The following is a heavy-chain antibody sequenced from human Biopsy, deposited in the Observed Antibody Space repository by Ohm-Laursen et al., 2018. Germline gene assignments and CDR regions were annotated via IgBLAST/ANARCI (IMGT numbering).Heavy chain of an antibody. Sequence: GPSAKVSCKVSGYTLTVLSMHWVRQAPGKGLEWMGGFAPENGKTIYAQKFQGRVTMTEDTSTDTAYMELSNLRSEDTAVYYCAGNINNWNVNYWGQGALVIVSS. J-gene: IGHJ4*02. CDR1: GYTLTVLS. D-gene: IGHD1-20*01. CDR3: AGNINNWNVNY. V-gene: IGHV1-24*01. CDR2: FAPENGKT.